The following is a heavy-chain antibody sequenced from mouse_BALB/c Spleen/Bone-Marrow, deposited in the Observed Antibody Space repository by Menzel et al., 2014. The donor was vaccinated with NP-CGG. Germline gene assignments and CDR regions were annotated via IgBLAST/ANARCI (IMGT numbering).Heavy chain of an antibody. D-gene: IGHD2-4*01. CDR3: ARERYDYDWKDY. V-gene: IGHV1S81*02. CDR1: GYTFTSYW. Sequence: QVQLQQSGAELVKPGASMKLSCKASGYTFTSYWMHWVKQRPGQGLEWIGEINPSNGRTNYNEKFKSKATLTVDKSSSTAYMQLSSLTSEDSAVYYCARERYDYDWKDYWGQGTTLTVSS. CDR2: INPSNGRT. J-gene: IGHJ2*01.